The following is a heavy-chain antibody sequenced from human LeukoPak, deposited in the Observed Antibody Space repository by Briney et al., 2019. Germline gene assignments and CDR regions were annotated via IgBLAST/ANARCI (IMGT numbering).Heavy chain of an antibody. V-gene: IGHV3-23*01. D-gene: IGHD3-22*01. J-gene: IGHJ5*02. CDR3: AKWTSYYYDSSGPNPSWFDP. CDR1: GFTFSSYA. Sequence: PGGSLRLSCAASGFTFSSYAMSWVRQAPGKGLEWVSRISGSGNRTYYADSVKGRFTISRDNSKNTLYLQMNSLRAEDTAVYYCAKWTSYYYDSSGPNPSWFDPWGQGTLVTVSS. CDR2: ISGSGNRT.